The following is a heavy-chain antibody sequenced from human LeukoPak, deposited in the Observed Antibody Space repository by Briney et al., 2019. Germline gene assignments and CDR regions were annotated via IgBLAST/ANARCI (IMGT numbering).Heavy chain of an antibody. V-gene: IGHV4-34*01. CDR2: INHSGST. D-gene: IGHD6-13*01. Sequence: SETLSLTCAVYGESFSGYYWSWIRQPPGKGLEWIGEINHSGSTNYNPSLKSRVTISVDTSKNQFSLKLSSVTAADTAVYYCARDEGVAAAGIGHYMDVWGKGTTVTVSS. J-gene: IGHJ6*03. CDR3: ARDEGVAAAGIGHYMDV. CDR1: GESFSGYY.